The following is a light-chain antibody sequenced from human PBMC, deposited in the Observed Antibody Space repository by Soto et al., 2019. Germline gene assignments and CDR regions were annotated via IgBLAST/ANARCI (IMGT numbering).Light chain of an antibody. J-gene: IGKJ1*01. CDR2: GAS. V-gene: IGKV3-15*01. Sequence: EIVMTQSPATLSVSPGERAALSCRASPSVSSNLAWYQQKRGQAPRLLIYGASTRATGIPARFSGSGSGTEFTLTISSLQSEDFAVYYCQQYNNWPRTFGQGTKVEIK. CDR3: QQYNNWPRT. CDR1: PSVSSN.